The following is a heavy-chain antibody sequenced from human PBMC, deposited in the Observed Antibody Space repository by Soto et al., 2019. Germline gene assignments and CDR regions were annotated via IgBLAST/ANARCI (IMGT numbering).Heavy chain of an antibody. V-gene: IGHV3-30*03. D-gene: IGHD5-18*01. CDR3: LSDRRYGNASVPYS. Sequence: QAHLVESGGGVVQPGRSLRLSCAASGFTFTSYGMHWVRQAPGTRLEWVAVISYDGGLQHYADSVKGRFTISRDHYKNMVLLQIHSLRAEDTAVYYCLSDRRYGNASVPYSWGQGTLVSFSA. CDR2: ISYDGGLQ. J-gene: IGHJ4*02. CDR1: GFTFTSYG.